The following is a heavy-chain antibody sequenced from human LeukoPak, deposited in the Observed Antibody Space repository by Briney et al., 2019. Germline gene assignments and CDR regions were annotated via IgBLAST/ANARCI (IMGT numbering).Heavy chain of an antibody. CDR3: ARVPYEQLESYYYYYYMDV. J-gene: IGHJ6*03. CDR1: GFTFSSYA. D-gene: IGHD6-13*01. CDR2: ISYDGSNK. Sequence: PGGSLRLSCAASGFTFSSYAMHWVRQAPGKGLEWVAVISYDGSNKYYADSVKGRFTISRDNSKNTLYLQMNSLRAEDTAVYYCARVPYEQLESYYYYYYMDVWGKGTTVTVSS. V-gene: IGHV3-30*04.